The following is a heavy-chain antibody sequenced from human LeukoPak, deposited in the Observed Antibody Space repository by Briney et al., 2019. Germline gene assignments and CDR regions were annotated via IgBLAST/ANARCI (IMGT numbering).Heavy chain of an antibody. CDR1: DGSISSYAW. J-gene: IGHJ5*02. CDR2: IFHTGST. Sequence: SETLSLTCTVSDGSISSYAWWSWVRQPPGKGLEWIGEIFHTGSTIYNPSLKSRVIISVDKSQNQFFLNLNSVTAADTAVYFCARRFRFGEFKWFDPWGQGTLVIVSS. CDR3: ARRFRFGEFKWFDP. V-gene: IGHV4-4*02. D-gene: IGHD3-10*01.